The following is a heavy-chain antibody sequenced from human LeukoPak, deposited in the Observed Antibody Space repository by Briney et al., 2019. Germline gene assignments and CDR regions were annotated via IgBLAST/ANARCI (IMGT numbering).Heavy chain of an antibody. CDR1: GFTLSSYE. V-gene: IGHV3-48*03. D-gene: IGHD1-1*01. CDR3: ARVSSSREHAFDI. CDR2: ISSSGSTI. J-gene: IGHJ3*02. Sequence: GGSLRLSCAASGFTLSSYEMNWVRQAPGKGLEWVSYISSSGSTIYYADSVKGRFTISRDNAKNSLYLQMNSLRAEDTAVYYCARVSSSREHAFDIWGQGTMVTVSS.